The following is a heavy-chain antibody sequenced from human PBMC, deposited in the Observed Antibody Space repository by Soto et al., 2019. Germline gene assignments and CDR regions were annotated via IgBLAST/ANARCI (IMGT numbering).Heavy chain of an antibody. Sequence: QVQLPQGGAGLLKPSETLSLTCAVYGGSFSGYYWSWIRQPPGEGREWIGEINHSGSTHYNPSLKSRVTIEVPTSTNQSSQKQRSVTAAATAVYYCARCPRVRGVIIRDNWFDHGGQGTLVTVSS. CDR3: ARCPRVRGVIIRDNWFDH. CDR2: INHSGST. D-gene: IGHD3-10*01. J-gene: IGHJ5*02. CDR1: GGSFSGYY. V-gene: IGHV4-34*01.